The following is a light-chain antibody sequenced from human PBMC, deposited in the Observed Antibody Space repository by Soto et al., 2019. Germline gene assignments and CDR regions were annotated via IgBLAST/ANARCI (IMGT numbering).Light chain of an antibody. CDR3: QQYYSYPSIT. CDR1: QTVNSN. V-gene: IGKV1-8*01. Sequence: MTQSPATLSVSPGERATLSCRASQTVNSNLAWYQQKPGKAPKLLIYAASTLQSGVPSRFSGSGSGTDFTLTISCLQSEDFATYYCQQYYSYPSITFGQGTRLEIK. CDR2: AAS. J-gene: IGKJ5*01.